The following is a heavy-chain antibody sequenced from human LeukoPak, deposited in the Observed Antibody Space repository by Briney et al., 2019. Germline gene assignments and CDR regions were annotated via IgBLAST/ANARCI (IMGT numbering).Heavy chain of an antibody. V-gene: IGHV4-4*07. D-gene: IGHD4-17*01. CDR1: GGSISSYY. Sequence: SETLSLTCTVSGGSISSYYWSWIRQPAGKGLEWIGRIYTSGSTNYNPSLKSRVTMSVGTSKNQFSLKLSSVTAADTAVYYCARYMTTVTTRDAFDIWGQGTTVTVSS. CDR3: ARYMTTVTTRDAFDI. J-gene: IGHJ3*02. CDR2: IYTSGST.